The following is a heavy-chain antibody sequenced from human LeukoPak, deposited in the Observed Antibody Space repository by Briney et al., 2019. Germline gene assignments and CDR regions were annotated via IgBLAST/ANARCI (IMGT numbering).Heavy chain of an antibody. CDR3: AREVAAAGTWAFDT. J-gene: IGHJ3*02. D-gene: IGHD6-13*01. CDR2: MNPNSGNT. CDR1: GYTFTSYD. Sequence: ASVKVSCKASGYTFTSYDINWVRQATGQGLEWMGWMNPNSGNTGYAQKFQGRVTMTRNTSISTAYMELSSLRSEDTAVYYCAREVAAAGTWAFDTWGQGTMVTVSS. V-gene: IGHV1-8*01.